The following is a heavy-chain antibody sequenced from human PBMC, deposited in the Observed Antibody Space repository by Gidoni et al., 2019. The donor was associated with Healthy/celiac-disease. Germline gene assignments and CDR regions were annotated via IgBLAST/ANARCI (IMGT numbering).Heavy chain of an antibody. CDR1: AFTFSSYD. J-gene: IGHJ5*02. CDR3: ARAGRDFWSGYYFDP. Sequence: EVQLVESGGGLVQPGASLRLAWSAAAFTFSSYDMPWVRHATGKGLEWVSAIGTAGDTSYPGSVKGRFTISRENAKNSLYLQMNSLRAEDTAVYYCARAGRDFWSGYYFDPWGQGTLVTVSS. V-gene: IGHV3-13*01. D-gene: IGHD3-3*01. CDR2: IGTAGDT.